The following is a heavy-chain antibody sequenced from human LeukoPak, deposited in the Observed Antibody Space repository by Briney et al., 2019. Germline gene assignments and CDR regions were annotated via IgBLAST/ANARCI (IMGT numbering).Heavy chain of an antibody. V-gene: IGHV3-74*01. J-gene: IGHJ4*02. D-gene: IGHD5-18*01. CDR2: IKGDGSST. CDR1: GFTLSSYW. Sequence: GGSLRLSCAASGFTLSSYWMPWVRHTPGKGLVWVSRIKGDGSSTSYADSVKGRFTISRDNAKNTLYLQMNSLRAEDTAVYYCARDGYSFGHDFDYWGQGTLVTVSS. CDR3: ARDGYSFGHDFDY.